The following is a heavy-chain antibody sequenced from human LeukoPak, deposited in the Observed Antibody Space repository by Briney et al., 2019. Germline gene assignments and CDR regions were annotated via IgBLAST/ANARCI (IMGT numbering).Heavy chain of an antibody. V-gene: IGHV3-11*01. D-gene: IGHD3-16*01. CDR2: ISSGGDTF. CDR3: ARGDGVYDYVWGRSY. CDR1: GFIFSDYY. Sequence: GGSLRLSCAASGFIFSDYYMVWIRQAPGKGLEWVAYISSGGDTFFYADSVKGRFTISRDNSGDSLYLQMNGLRAEDTAVYYCARGDGVYDYVWGRSYWGQGTLVTVSS. J-gene: IGHJ4*02.